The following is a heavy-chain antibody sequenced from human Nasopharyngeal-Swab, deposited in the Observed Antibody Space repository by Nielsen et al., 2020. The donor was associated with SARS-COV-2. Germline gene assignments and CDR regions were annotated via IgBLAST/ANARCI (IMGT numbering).Heavy chain of an antibody. Sequence: VKVSCKASGYTFTSYYMHWVRQAPGQGLEWMGIINPSGGSTSYTQKFQGRVTMTRDTSTSTVYMELSSLRSEDTAVYYCARAKRETARAEPGDYWGQGTLVTVSS. J-gene: IGHJ4*02. V-gene: IGHV1-46*01. CDR1: GYTFTSYY. CDR3: ARAKRETARAEPGDY. D-gene: IGHD1-14*01. CDR2: INPSGGST.